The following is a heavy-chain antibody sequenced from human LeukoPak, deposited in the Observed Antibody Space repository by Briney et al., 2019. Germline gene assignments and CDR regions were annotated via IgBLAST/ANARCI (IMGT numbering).Heavy chain of an antibody. D-gene: IGHD3-3*01. CDR2: INHSGST. J-gene: IGHJ6*03. Sequence: SETLSLTCAVYGGSFSGYYWSWIRQPPGQGLEWSGEINHSGSTNYNPSLKSRVTISVDTSKNQFSLKLSSVTAADTAVYYCARLRKSTIFGVVMTKHYYYYYMDVWGKGTTVTVSS. V-gene: IGHV4-34*01. CDR3: ARLRKSTIFGVVMTKHYYYYYMDV. CDR1: GGSFSGYY.